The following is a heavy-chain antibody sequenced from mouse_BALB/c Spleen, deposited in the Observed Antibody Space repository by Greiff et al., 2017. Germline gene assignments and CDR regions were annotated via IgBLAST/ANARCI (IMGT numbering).Heavy chain of an antibody. D-gene: IGHD1-1*01. CDR2: INPSNGRT. Sequence: VQLQQPGAELVKPGASVKLSCKASGYTFTSYWMHWVKQRPGQGLEWIGEINPSNGRTNYNEKFKSKATRTVDKSSSTAYMQLSSLTSEDSAVYYCANYGSSYGFAYWGQGTLVTVSA. CDR1: GYTFTSYW. V-gene: IGHV1S81*02. CDR3: ANYGSSYGFAY. J-gene: IGHJ3*01.